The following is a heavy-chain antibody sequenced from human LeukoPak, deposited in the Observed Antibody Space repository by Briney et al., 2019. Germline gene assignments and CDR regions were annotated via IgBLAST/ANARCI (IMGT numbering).Heavy chain of an antibody. CDR3: ARGGGSTSLDV. D-gene: IGHD2-2*01. CDR1: GYTFTSYA. CDR2: INAGNGNT. J-gene: IGHJ6*02. V-gene: IGHV1-3*01. Sequence: ASVKVSCKASGYTFTSYAMHWVRQAPGQRLEWMGWINAGNGNTKYSQKFQGRVTITRDTSASTVYMELSGLRFEDTAVYYCARGGGSTSLDVWGQGTTVTVSS.